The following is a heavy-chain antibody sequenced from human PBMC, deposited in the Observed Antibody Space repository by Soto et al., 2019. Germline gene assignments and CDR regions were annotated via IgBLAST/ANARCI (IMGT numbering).Heavy chain of an antibody. CDR3: ARLTYYGDPLDY. Sequence: TLSLSCAVSGFSISSGGNYWSWIPQQPGKGLEWISYSYCSGRTYYNPAHKSRVTIAVDTSKNHFSMKMSSVTAADTALYYCARLTYYGDPLDYWGQGTLVTVSS. D-gene: IGHD4-17*01. CDR2: SYCSGRT. J-gene: IGHJ4*02. V-gene: IGHV4-31*11. CDR1: GFSISSGGNY.